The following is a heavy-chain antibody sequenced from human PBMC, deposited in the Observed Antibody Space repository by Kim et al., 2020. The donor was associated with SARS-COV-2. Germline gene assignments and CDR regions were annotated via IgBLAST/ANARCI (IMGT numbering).Heavy chain of an antibody. CDR2: INHSGST. CDR3: ARGRDRWAFSGFDY. CDR1: GGSFSGYY. J-gene: IGHJ4*02. Sequence: SETLSLTCAVYGGSFSGYYWSWIRQPPGKGLEWIGEINHSGSTNYNPSLKSRVTISVDTSKNQFSLKLSSVTAADTAVYYCARGRDRWAFSGFDYWGQGT. V-gene: IGHV4-34*01. D-gene: IGHD1-26*01.